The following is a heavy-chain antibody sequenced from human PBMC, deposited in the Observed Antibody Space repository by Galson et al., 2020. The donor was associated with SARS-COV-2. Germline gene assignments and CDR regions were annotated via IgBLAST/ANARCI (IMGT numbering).Heavy chain of an antibody. J-gene: IGHJ6*02. V-gene: IGHV4-34*01. CDR1: GGSFSGYY. D-gene: IGHD3-16*02. CDR2: INHSGST. CDR3: ARGKRTYDYVWGSYRPYGMDV. Sequence: SETLSLTCAVYGGSFSGYYWSWIRQPPGKGLEWIGEINHSGSTTYNPSLKSRVTITVDTSKNQFSLKLSSVTAADTAVYYCARGKRTYDYVWGSYRPYGMDVWGQGTTVTVSS.